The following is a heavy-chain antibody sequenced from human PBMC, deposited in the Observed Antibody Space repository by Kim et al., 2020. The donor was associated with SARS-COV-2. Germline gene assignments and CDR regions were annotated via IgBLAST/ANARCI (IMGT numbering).Heavy chain of an antibody. CDR3: ARWGENSDYYDSSGPDAFDI. D-gene: IGHD3-22*01. Sequence: SVKVSCKAYGGTFSSYAISWVRQAPGQGLEWMGGIIPIFGTANYAQKFQGRVTITADESTSTAYMELSSLRSEDTAVYYCARWGENSDYYDSSGPDAFDIWGQGTMVTVSS. V-gene: IGHV1-69*13. CDR1: GGTFSSYA. J-gene: IGHJ3*02. CDR2: IIPIFGTA.